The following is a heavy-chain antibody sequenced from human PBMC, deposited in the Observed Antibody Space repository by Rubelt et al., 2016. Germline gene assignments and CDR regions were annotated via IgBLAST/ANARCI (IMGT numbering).Heavy chain of an antibody. CDR2: ISGSGGVT. D-gene: IGHD5-24*01. CDR3: AKDLSRDGPCA. V-gene: IGHV3-23*04. Sequence: EVQLVESGGALVQPGGSLRLSCAASGFSFSRYAMSWVRQSPRKGLELVSSISGSGGVTYYADSVKGRFTISRDNSKNTLHLQMDSLRCEDTSTYYCAKDLSRDGPCAWGQGTLVTVSS. J-gene: IGHJ5*02. CDR1: GFSFSRYA.